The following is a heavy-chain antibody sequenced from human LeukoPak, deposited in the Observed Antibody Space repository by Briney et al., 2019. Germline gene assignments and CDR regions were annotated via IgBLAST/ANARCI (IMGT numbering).Heavy chain of an antibody. CDR3: ARVRLPPYYYYFYYMDV. J-gene: IGHJ6*03. V-gene: IGHV4-34*01. CDR1: GGSFSGYY. Sequence: SETLSLTCAVYGGSFSGYYWSWIRQPSGKGLQWIGEMNQSGSTNYNPSLKSRVTISLDTSKNQFSLKVTSVTAADTAVYYCARVRLPPYYYYFYYMDVWGTGTTVTVSS. D-gene: IGHD5-18*01. CDR2: MNQSGST.